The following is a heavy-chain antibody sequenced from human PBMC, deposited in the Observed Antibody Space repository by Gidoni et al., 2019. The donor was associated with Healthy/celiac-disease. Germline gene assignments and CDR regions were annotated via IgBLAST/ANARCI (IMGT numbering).Heavy chain of an antibody. V-gene: IGHV4-59*01. CDR2: IYYSGST. Sequence: QVQLQESGPGLVKPSETLSLTCTVSGGSISSYYWSWIRHTPGKGLEWIGYIYYSGSTNYNPSLKSRVTISVDTSKNQFSLKLSSVTAADTAVYYCARGNGGYNYHWGQGTLVTVSS. D-gene: IGHD5-12*01. J-gene: IGHJ5*02. CDR3: ARGNGGYNYH. CDR1: GGSISSYY.